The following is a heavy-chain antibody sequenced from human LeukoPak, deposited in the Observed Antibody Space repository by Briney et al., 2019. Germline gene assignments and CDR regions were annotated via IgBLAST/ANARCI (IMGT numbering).Heavy chain of an antibody. V-gene: IGHV3-30*02. Sequence: GGSLRLSCAASGFTFSSYGMHWVRQAPGKGLEWVAFIRYDGSNKYYADSVKGRFTISGDNSKNTLYLQMNSLRAEDTAVYYCAKDKGGYDLFDYWGQGTLVTVSS. CDR1: GFTFSSYG. CDR2: IRYDGSNK. D-gene: IGHD5-12*01. J-gene: IGHJ4*02. CDR3: AKDKGGYDLFDY.